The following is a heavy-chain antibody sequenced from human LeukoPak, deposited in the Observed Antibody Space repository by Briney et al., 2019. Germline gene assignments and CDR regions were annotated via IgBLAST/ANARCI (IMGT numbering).Heavy chain of an antibody. D-gene: IGHD3-9*01. CDR3: ASRTRYFDWLFSTTNWFDP. Sequence: PSETLSLTCAVYGGSFSGYYWSWIRQPPGKGLEWIGEINHSGGTNYNPSLKSRVTISVDTSKNQFSLKLSSVTAADTAVYYCASRTRYFDWLFSTTNWFDPWGQGTLVTVSS. CDR2: INHSGGT. V-gene: IGHV4-34*01. CDR1: GGSFSGYY. J-gene: IGHJ5*02.